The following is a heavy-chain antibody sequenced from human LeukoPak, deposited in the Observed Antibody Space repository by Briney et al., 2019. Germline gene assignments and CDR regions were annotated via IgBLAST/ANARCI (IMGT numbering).Heavy chain of an antibody. D-gene: IGHD1-14*01. CDR2: IWYDGSKK. V-gene: IGHV3-33*06. CDR1: GFTFSSYG. J-gene: IGHJ4*02. CDR3: AKEMTVYNRGYYFDY. Sequence: GRSLRLSCAASGFTFSSYGMHWVRQAPGKGLEWVAVIWYDGSKKFYVDSVKGRFTISRDNSKNTLYLQMNSLSADDTAVYYCAKEMTVYNRGYYFDYWGQGILVTVSS.